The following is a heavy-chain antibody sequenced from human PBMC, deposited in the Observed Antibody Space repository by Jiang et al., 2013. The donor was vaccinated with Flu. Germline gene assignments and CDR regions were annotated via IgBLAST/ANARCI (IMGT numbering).Heavy chain of an antibody. CDR3: ARVKSSSWYHGT. Sequence: GSGLVKPSETLSLTCTVSGGSISSYYWSWIRQPPGKGLEWIGYIYYSGSTNYNPSLKSRVTISVDTSKNQFSLKLSSVTAADTAVYYCARVKSSSWYHGTWGQGTLVTVSS. CDR1: GGSISSYY. D-gene: IGHD6-13*01. J-gene: IGHJ4*02. V-gene: IGHV4-59*01. CDR2: IYYSGST.